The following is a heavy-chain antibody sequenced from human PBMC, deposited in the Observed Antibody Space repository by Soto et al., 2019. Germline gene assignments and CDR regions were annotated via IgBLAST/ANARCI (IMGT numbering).Heavy chain of an antibody. D-gene: IGHD2-21*02. CDR1: GGSISSYY. J-gene: IGHJ3*02. V-gene: IGHV4-4*07. CDR3: VREPHCGGDCYSGDAFDI. CDR2: IYTSGST. Sequence: QVQLQESGPGLVKPSETLSLTCTVSGGSISSYYWSWIRQPAGKGLEWIGRIYTSGSTNYNPSLKSRVTMSVDTSKNQFSLKLSSVTAADTAVYYCVREPHCGGDCYSGDAFDIWGQGTMVTVSS.